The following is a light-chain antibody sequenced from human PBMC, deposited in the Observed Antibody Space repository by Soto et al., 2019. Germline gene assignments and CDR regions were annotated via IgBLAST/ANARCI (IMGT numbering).Light chain of an antibody. Sequence: DIVMTQSPDSLAVSLGARATINCKSSQSVLYSSNNKNYLAWYQQKPGQPPKLLIYWASTRESGVPYRFSGSGSGTDFTLTISSLQAEDVAVYYCQQYYSTPFTFGPGTKVDIK. J-gene: IGKJ3*01. CDR2: WAS. V-gene: IGKV4-1*01. CDR1: QSVLYSSNNKNY. CDR3: QQYYSTPFT.